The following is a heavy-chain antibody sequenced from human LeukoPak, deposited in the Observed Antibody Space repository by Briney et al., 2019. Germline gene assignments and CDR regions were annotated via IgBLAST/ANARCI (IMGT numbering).Heavy chain of an antibody. CDR3: AGVYNTNRRAFDM. CDR1: GFTFSSYW. Sequence: PGESLRLSCAASGFTFSSYWIHWVRQAPGKGLVWVSRINTDGSTTVYADSVRGRFTISRDNAKNTLYLQMISLRPEDTAVYYCAGVYNTNRRAFDMWGQGTMVTVSS. D-gene: IGHD1-14*01. CDR2: INTDGSTT. J-gene: IGHJ3*02. V-gene: IGHV3-74*01.